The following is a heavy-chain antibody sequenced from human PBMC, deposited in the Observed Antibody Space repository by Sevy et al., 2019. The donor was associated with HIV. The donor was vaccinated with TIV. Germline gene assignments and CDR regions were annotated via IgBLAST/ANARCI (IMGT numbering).Heavy chain of an antibody. CDR2: IYAGGST. CDR1: GFKVSDNY. J-gene: IGHJ3*02. Sequence: GGSLRLSCAASGFKVSDNYMSWVRQAPGKGPEWVSVIYAGGSTYYADSVKGRFTISRDNSKNTLYLQMNSLRAEDTAVYYCTTHASDFDSSGYLERDAFDIWGQGTMVTVSS. CDR3: TTHASDFDSSGYLERDAFDI. D-gene: IGHD3-22*01. V-gene: IGHV3-53*01.